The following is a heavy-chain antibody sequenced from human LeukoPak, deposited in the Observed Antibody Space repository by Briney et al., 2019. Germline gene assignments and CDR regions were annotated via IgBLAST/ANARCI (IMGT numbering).Heavy chain of an antibody. CDR1: GGSISSYY. V-gene: IGHV4-59*01. CDR2: IYYSGST. CDR3: ATGYSSTWYYFDY. D-gene: IGHD6-13*01. Sequence: SETLSLTCTVSGGSISSYYWSWIRQPPGKGLEWIGYIYYSGSTNYNPSLKSRVTISADTSKDQFSLKLASVTAADTAVYYCATGYSSTWYYFDYWGQGTLVTVSS. J-gene: IGHJ4*02.